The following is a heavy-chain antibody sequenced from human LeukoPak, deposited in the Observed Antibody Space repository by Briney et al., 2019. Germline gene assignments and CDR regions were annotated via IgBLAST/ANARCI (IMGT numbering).Heavy chain of an antibody. D-gene: IGHD6-13*01. CDR2: ISSSGSTI. V-gene: IGHV3-11*01. CDR1: GFTFSDYY. J-gene: IGHJ6*02. CDR3: ARVTDSSSWSYYYYGMDV. Sequence: GGSLRLSCAASGFTFSDYYMSWIRQAPGKGLEWVSYISSSGSTIYYADSVKGRFTISRDNAKNSLYLQMNSLRAEDTAVYYCARVTDSSSWSYYYYGMDVWGQGTTVTVSS.